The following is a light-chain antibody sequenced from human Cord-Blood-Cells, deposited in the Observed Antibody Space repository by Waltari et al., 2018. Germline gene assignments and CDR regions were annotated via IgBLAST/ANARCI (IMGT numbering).Light chain of an antibody. CDR3: SSYTSSRTREV. CDR2: DVS. J-gene: IGLJ3*02. CDR1: SSDVGGYNY. V-gene: IGLV2-14*01. Sequence: QSALTQPASVSGSPGQSITISCTGTSSDVGGYNYVSWYQQHPGKAPKLMIYDVSNRPSGVSNRFSGSKSGNTASLTISELQAEDEADYYCSSYTSSRTREVVGGGTRLPVL.